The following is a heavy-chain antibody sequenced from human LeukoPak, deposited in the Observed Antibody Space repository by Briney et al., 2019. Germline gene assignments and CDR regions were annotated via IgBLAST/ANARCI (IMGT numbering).Heavy chain of an antibody. Sequence: SETLFLTCTVSGGSISSTTYYWGWIRQPPGKGLEWIGSIYYSGSTYYNPSLKSRVTISLDTSKNQFSLKLSSVTAADTAVYYCAREHSMVRGLSWFDPWGQGTLVTVSS. CDR3: AREHSMVRGLSWFDP. CDR1: GGSISSTTYY. J-gene: IGHJ5*02. CDR2: IYYSGST. V-gene: IGHV4-39*07. D-gene: IGHD3-10*01.